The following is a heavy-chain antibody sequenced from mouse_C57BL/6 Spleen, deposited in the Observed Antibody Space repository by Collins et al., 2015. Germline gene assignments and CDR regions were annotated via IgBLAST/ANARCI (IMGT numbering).Heavy chain of an antibody. D-gene: IGHD2-12*01. CDR1: GYTFTDYY. CDR3: ARSAYDGDFYAMDY. Sequence: EVQLQQSGPELVKPGASVKISCKASGYTFTDYYMNWVKQSHGKSLEWIGDINPNNGDTSYQKFKGKATLTVDKSSSTAYMELRSLTSEDSAVYFCARSAYDGDFYAMDYWGQGTSVTVSS. V-gene: IGHV1-26*01. J-gene: IGHJ4*01. CDR2: INPNNGDT.